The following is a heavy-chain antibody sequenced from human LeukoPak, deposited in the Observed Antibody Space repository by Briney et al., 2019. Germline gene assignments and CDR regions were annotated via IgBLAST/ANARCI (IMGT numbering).Heavy chain of an antibody. CDR1: GGSISSGGYY. CDR3: ARGRTPDY. V-gene: IGHV4-30-2*01. D-gene: IGHD2-2*01. J-gene: IGHJ4*02. CDR2: IYHSGST. Sequence: SQTLSLTCTVSGGSISSGGYYWSWIRQTPGKGLEWIGYIYHSGSTYYNPSLKSRVTISVDRSKNQFSLKLSSVTAADTAVYYCARGRTPDYWGQGTLVTVSS.